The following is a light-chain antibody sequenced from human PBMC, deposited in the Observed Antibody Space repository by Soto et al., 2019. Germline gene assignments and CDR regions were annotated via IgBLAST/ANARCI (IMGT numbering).Light chain of an antibody. J-gene: IGKJ2*01. CDR3: QQSNSIPYT. V-gene: IGKV1-39*01. CDR2: AAS. CDR1: QSIRRY. Sequence: DIQMTQSPSSLSASVGDRVTITCRASQSIRRYLNWYQQKPRKAPKLLIYAASTLQSGVPSRFNGSGSGPDFTLTISSLKPEDFANYYCQQSNSIPYTFGPGTKLEIK.